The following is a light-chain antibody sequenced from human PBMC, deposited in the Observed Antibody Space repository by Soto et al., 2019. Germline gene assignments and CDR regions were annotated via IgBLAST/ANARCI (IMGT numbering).Light chain of an antibody. J-gene: IGKJ4*01. Sequence: DIVMTQYPDSLAVSLGERATINCKSSQRVLYSSNNKNYLAWYQQKPGQPPKLLIYWASTRESGVPDRFSGSGSWTGFTLTISILQAEDVAVYYCQEYYTSALTVGGANKV. CDR2: WAS. V-gene: IGKV4-1*01. CDR3: QEYYTSALT. CDR1: QRVLYSSNNKNY.